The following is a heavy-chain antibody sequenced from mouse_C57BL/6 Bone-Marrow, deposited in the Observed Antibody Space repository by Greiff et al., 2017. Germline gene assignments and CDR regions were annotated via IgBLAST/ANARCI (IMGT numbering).Heavy chain of an antibody. Sequence: QVQLKESGAELMKPGASVKLSCKATGYTFTGYWIEWVKQRPGHGLEWIGEILPGRGSTNYNEKFKGKGTFTANTSSNTVYMQLSSLTTEDSAIYYCARFPLYDYDSWFAYWGQGTLVTVSA. J-gene: IGHJ3*01. CDR3: ARFPLYDYDSWFAY. CDR2: ILPGRGST. V-gene: IGHV1-9*01. CDR1: GYTFTGYW. D-gene: IGHD2-4*01.